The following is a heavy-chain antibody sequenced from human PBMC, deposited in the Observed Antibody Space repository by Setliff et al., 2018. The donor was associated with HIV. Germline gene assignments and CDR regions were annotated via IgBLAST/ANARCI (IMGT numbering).Heavy chain of an antibody. CDR1: GGSISSHY. J-gene: IGHJ6*03. Sequence: PSETLSLTCTVSGGSISSHYWSWIRQPPGKGLEWVGLIYYTGIPTYNPSLSSRVTISVDTSKNQFSLKLTSVTAADTAVYYCARTVRREFRTNVGDHYYFYMDVWGKGTTVTVSS. V-gene: IGHV4-59*11. D-gene: IGHD3-3*01. CDR2: IYYTGIP. CDR3: ARTVRREFRTNVGDHYYFYMDV.